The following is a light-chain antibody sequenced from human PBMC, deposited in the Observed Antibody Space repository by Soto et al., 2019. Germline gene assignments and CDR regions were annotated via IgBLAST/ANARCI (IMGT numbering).Light chain of an antibody. J-gene: IGKJ1*01. CDR1: QSISSW. CDR2: DAS. Sequence: DIQMTQSPSTLSASVGDRVTITCRASQSISSWLAWYQQKPGKAPKLLIYDASSLESGVPSRFSGSGSGTEFTLTIGSLQADDFATYYCQQYNSYSWTVGGGTEVEIK. CDR3: QQYNSYSWT. V-gene: IGKV1-5*01.